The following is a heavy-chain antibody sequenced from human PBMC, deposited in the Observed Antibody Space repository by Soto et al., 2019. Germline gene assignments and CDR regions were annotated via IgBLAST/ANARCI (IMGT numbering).Heavy chain of an antibody. CDR1: GFTFSSYA. D-gene: IGHD2-2*01. CDR2: ISYDGSNK. CDR3: ARDMGDIVLVPAAIDNDYYYGMDV. J-gene: IGHJ6*02. Sequence: GGSLRHSCAASGFTFSSYAMHLVRQATGKGLEWVAVISYDGSNKYYADSVKGRFTISRDNSKNTLYLQMNSLRAEDTAVYYCARDMGDIVLVPAAIDNDYYYGMDVWGQGTTVTVSS. V-gene: IGHV3-30-3*01.